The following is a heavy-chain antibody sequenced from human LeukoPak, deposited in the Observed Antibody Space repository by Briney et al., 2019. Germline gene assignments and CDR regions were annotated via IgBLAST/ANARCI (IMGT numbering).Heavy chain of an antibody. CDR3: ARNSGSGFDY. CDR1: GYAFTSYY. V-gene: IGHV1-46*01. Sequence: GASVKLSCKASGYAFTSYYIVWVRQAPGQGLEWMGRIDPSGGSTSYAQKFQGRVTMTRGTSTSTVYMELSSLRSEDTAVYYCARNSGSGFDYWGQGTLVTVSS. D-gene: IGHD2-15*01. CDR2: IDPSGGST. J-gene: IGHJ4*02.